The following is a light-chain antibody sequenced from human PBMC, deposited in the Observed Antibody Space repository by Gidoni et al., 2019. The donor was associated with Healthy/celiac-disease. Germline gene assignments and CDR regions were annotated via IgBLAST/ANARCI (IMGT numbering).Light chain of an antibody. CDR1: SSDVGSYNL. CDR3: CSYAGSSTFLFV. Sequence: QSALTQPASVSGSPGQSITISCTGTSSDVGSYNLVSWYQQHPGKAPKLMIYEGSKRPSGVSNRFSGSKSGNTASLTISGLQAEDEADYYCCSYAGSSTFLFVFGTGTKVT. CDR2: EGS. V-gene: IGLV2-23*03. J-gene: IGLJ1*01.